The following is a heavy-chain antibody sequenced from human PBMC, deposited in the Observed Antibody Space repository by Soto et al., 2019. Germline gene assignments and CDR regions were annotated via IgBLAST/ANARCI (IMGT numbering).Heavy chain of an antibody. J-gene: IGHJ5*02. V-gene: IGHV3-23*01. CDR3: VKNSGWLNT. CDR2: IDGSGGIT. Sequence: GWSMRLSCAASGFTFGTTDMSWVRQAPGEGLEWVSTIDGSGGITYYADSVKGRFTISRDNSRNTVYLQMNSLRGDDTALYYCVKNSGWLNTWGQGALVTVSS. D-gene: IGHD6-19*01. CDR1: GFTFGTTD.